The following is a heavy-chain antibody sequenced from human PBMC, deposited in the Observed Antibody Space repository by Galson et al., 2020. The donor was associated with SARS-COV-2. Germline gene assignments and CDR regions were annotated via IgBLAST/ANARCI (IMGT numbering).Heavy chain of an antibody. CDR2: ISWNSNSI. CDR3: AILRHIWPGYYYYMDV. J-gene: IGHJ6*02. V-gene: IGHV3-9*01. D-gene: IGHD2-15*01. CDR1: GFTFDDYA. Sequence: QTGGSLRLSCAASGFTFDDYAMHWVRQAPGKGLEWVSGISWNSNSIGYADSVKGRFTISRDNAKSALYLQMNSLRPEDTAFYYCAILRHIWPGYYYYMDVWGQGTTVTVSS.